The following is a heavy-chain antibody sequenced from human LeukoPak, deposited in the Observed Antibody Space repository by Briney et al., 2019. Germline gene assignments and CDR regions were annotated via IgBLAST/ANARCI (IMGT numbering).Heavy chain of an antibody. CDR2: ISPSGGST. J-gene: IGHJ4*02. Sequence: ASVKVSCKASGYTFTSYYMHWVRQAPGQGLEWMGIISPSGGSTSYAQKFQGRVTMTRDTSTSTVYMELSSLRSEDTAVYYCARDGCSGGSCYSFAFDYWGQGTLVTVSS. V-gene: IGHV1-46*01. CDR3: ARDGCSGGSCYSFAFDY. D-gene: IGHD2-15*01. CDR1: GYTFTSYY.